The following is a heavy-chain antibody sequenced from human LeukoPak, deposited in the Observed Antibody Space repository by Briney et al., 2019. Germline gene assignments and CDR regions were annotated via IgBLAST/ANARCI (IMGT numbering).Heavy chain of an antibody. D-gene: IGHD4-17*01. Sequence: SETLSLTCAVYGGSFSGYYWSWIRQPPGKGLEWIGEINHSGSTNYNPSLKSRVTISVDTSKNQFSLKLSSVTAADTAVYYCARYDYGDYARPWGQGTLVTASA. CDR1: GGSFSGYY. CDR2: INHSGST. J-gene: IGHJ5*02. CDR3: ARYDYGDYARP. V-gene: IGHV4-34*01.